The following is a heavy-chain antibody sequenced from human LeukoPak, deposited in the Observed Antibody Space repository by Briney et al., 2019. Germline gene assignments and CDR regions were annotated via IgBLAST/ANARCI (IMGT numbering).Heavy chain of an antibody. D-gene: IGHD1-26*01. J-gene: IGHJ4*02. CDR1: GFTFSSYI. V-gene: IGHV3-64*01. CDR3: ATEERSGSYGY. Sequence: GESLRLSCSASGFTFSSYIMHWVRQAPGKGLEYVSAISTNGGSTYYANSVKGRFTISRDNSRNTLYLQMGSLRPEDMAVYYCATEERSGSYGYWGQGTLVTVSS. CDR2: ISTNGGST.